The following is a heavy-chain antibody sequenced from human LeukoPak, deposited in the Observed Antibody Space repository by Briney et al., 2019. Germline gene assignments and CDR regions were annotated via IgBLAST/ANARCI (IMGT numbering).Heavy chain of an antibody. CDR3: ARRGPGAGRYFDY. CDR1: GVTISSYY. CDR2: IYYSGST. J-gene: IGHJ4*02. D-gene: IGHD6-6*01. Sequence: SETLSLTCTVSGVTISSYYWSWIRQAPGKGLEWIGYIYYSGSTNYNPSLKSRVTISVDTSKEQFSLKLSSVTAADTAVYYCARRGPGAGRYFDYWGQGTLVTVSS. V-gene: IGHV4-59*01.